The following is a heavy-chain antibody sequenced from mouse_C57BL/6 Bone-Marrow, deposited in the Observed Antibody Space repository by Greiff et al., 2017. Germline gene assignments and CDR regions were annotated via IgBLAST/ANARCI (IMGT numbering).Heavy chain of an antibody. CDR1: GFSLTSYG. CDR3: ATSYKYHGGYYAMDY. V-gene: IGHV2-4*01. J-gene: IGHJ4*01. CDR2: IWSGGST. D-gene: IGHD1-3*01. Sequence: QVQLQQSGPGLVQPSQSLSITCTASGFSLTSYGVHWVSQPPGKGLEWLGVIWSGGSTDYNAALISRLSISKDNSKSQVFFKMNSLQADDTAIYYVATSYKYHGGYYAMDYWGQGTSVTVSS.